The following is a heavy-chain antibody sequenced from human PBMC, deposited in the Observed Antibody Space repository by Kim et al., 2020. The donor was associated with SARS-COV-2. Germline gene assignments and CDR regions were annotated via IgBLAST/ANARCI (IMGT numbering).Heavy chain of an antibody. CDR1: GGSISSGGYY. Sequence: SETLSLTCTVSGGSISSGGYYWSWIRQHPGKGLEWIGYIYYSGSTYYNPSLKSRVTTSVDTSKNQFSLKLSSVTAADTAVYYCARAPGQWLAGGDYWFDPWGQGTLVTVS. V-gene: IGHV4-31*03. CDR2: IYYSGST. J-gene: IGHJ5*02. D-gene: IGHD6-19*01. CDR3: ARAPGQWLAGGDYWFDP.